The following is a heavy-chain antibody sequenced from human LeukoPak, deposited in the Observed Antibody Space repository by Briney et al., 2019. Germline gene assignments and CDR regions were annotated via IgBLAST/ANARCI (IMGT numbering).Heavy chain of an antibody. D-gene: IGHD4-17*01. CDR3: ARGSYGDYVPPNVWFDP. CDR2: IYYSGST. J-gene: IGHJ5*02. CDR1: GGSISSYY. V-gene: IGHV4-59*01. Sequence: SETLSLTCTVSGGSISSYYWSWIRQPPGKGLEWIGYIYYSGSTNYNPSLKSRVTISVDTSKNQFSLKLSSVTAAATAVYYCARGSYGDYVPPNVWFDPWGQGTLVPVSS.